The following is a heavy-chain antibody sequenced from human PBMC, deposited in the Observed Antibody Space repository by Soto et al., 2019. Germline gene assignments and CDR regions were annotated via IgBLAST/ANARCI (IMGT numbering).Heavy chain of an antibody. CDR3: TTSGGETWPPF. J-gene: IGHJ4*02. CDR1: AFTFSGFY. Sequence: GGSLRLSCAVSAFTFSGFYMNWVRQAPRKGLEWVGRIKSKTDGGTIDYAAPVKGRFTISRDDSKNTVYLQMNSLTIEDTAVYYWTTSGGETWPPFWGQGTLVTVSS. V-gene: IGHV3-15*01. CDR2: IKSKTDGGTI. D-gene: IGHD3-10*01.